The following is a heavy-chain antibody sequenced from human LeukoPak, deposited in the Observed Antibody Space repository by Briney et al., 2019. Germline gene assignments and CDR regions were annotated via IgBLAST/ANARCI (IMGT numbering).Heavy chain of an antibody. CDR1: GFTFSNGW. J-gene: IGHJ4*02. CDR2: IKTESDGATT. CDR3: TWSGLKIES. V-gene: IGHV3-15*01. D-gene: IGHD3-3*01. Sequence: PGGSLRLSCAASGFTFSNGWMSWVRQAPRKGLEWVGQIKTESDGATTDYAAPVKGRFTISRDDSKNTLFLQMNSLKTKDTALYYCTWSGLKIESWGQGTLVTVSS.